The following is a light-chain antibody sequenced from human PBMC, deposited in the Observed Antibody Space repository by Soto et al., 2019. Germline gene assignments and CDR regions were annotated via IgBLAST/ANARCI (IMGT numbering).Light chain of an antibody. CDR1: QNILYSPNNKNY. CDR2: WAS. V-gene: IGKV4-1*01. CDR3: QQYDSSPYT. Sequence: DIVMTQSPDSLAVSLGERATINCKSSQNILYSPNNKNYLAWYQQKPGQPPKLLMYWASVRQSGVPDRFTGSGSGTDFTLTIIPLQPEDVAVYYCQQYDSSPYTFGQGTKLEIK. J-gene: IGKJ2*01.